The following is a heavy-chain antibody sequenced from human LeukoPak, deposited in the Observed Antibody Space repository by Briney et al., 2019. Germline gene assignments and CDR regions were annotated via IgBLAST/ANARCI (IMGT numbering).Heavy chain of an antibody. D-gene: IGHD3-22*01. CDR2: IKSKTDGGTT. Sequence: GGSLRLSCAASGFTFSNAWMSWVRQAPGKGLEWVGRIKSKTDGGTTDYAAPVKGRFTISRDDSKNTLYLQMNSLKTEDTAVYYCTTDSYDSSGYYYWGQGTLATVSS. J-gene: IGHJ4*02. CDR3: TTDSYDSSGYYY. CDR1: GFTFSNAW. V-gene: IGHV3-15*01.